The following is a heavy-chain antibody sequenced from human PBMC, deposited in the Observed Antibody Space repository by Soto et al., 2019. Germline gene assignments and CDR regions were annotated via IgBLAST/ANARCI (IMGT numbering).Heavy chain of an antibody. J-gene: IGHJ4*02. CDR1: GGSISSYY. V-gene: IGHV4-59*08. Sequence: PSETLSLTCTVSGGSISSYYWSWIRQPPGKGLEWIGYIYYSASTNYSPSLKSRVTISVDTSKNQFSLNLSSVTAADTAVYYCARHLPYCGGDSYALDNWGQGNLVTVSS. CDR3: ARHLPYCGGDSYALDN. CDR2: IYYSAST. D-gene: IGHD2-21*02.